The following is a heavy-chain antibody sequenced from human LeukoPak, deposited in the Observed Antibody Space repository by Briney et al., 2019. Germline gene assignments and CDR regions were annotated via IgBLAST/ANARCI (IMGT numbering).Heavy chain of an antibody. CDR2: ISVSGRST. CDR3: AKDALRTSSHMDV. V-gene: IGHV3-23*01. Sequence: GGSLRLSCAASGFPFNTYAMNWVRQAPGKGLEWVSVISVSGRSTYYADSVKGRFTISRDSSKSTLYLQMNSLRAEDTAVYYCAKDALRTSSHMDVWGKGTTVTVSS. CDR1: GFPFNTYA. J-gene: IGHJ6*03. D-gene: IGHD6-6*01.